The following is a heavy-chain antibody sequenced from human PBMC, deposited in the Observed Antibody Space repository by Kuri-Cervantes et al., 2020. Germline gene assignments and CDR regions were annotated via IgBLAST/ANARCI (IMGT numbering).Heavy chain of an antibody. CDR2: SNPKTGGT. D-gene: IGHD5-18*01. V-gene: IGHV1-2*02. CDR3: ARDSTPYNYGYDY. J-gene: IGHJ4*02. Sequence: ASVKVSCKASGYTFTGYYIHWLRQAPGQGLEWMGWSNPKTGGTNYAQDFHGRVTMSRDTPTSTAYMELSRLRSDDTAVYYCARDSTPYNYGYDYWGQGTLVTVSS. CDR1: GYTFTGYY.